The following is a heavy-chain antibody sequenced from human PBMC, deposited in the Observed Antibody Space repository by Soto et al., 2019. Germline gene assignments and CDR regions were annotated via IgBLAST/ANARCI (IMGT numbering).Heavy chain of an antibody. CDR3: SKLEYFSGGSLDH. CDR2: VSGGGDST. CDR1: GFSFSTYA. Sequence: EVQLLESGGGLVQPGGSLRLSCAASGFSFSTYAMSWVRQAPGEGLEWVSVVSGGGDSTYYADSVKGRFTVSRDSSTVFLQMNALRAEDTAIYFCSKLEYFSGGSLDHLGQGTMVTVSS. J-gene: IGHJ4*02. D-gene: IGHD3-9*01. V-gene: IGHV3-23*01.